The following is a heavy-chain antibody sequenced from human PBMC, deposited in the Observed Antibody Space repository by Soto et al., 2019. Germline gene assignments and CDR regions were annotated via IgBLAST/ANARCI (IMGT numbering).Heavy chain of an antibody. CDR2: INANSGGT. D-gene: IGHD3-22*01. J-gene: IGHJ3*02. CDR3: ARDEQLADYYDSSGPSAGFAFDI. Sequence: GASVKVSCKASGYTFTSYAMHWVRQAPGQRLEWMGWINANSGGTNYSQKFQGWVTMTRDTSISTAYMELSRLRSDDTAVYYCARDEQLADYYDSSGPSAGFAFDIWGQGTMVTVSS. V-gene: IGHV1-2*04. CDR1: GYTFTSYA.